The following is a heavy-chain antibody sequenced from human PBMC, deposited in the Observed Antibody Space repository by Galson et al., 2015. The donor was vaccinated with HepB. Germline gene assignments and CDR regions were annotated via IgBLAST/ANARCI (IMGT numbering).Heavy chain of an antibody. J-gene: IGHJ3*02. Sequence: QSGAEVKKPGESLKISRKGSGYSFTSYWIGWVRQMPGKGLEWMGIIYPGDSDTRYSPSFQGQVTISADKSISTAYLQWSSLKASDTAMYYCASNRGYYDFWSGSDAFDIWGQGTMVTVSS. CDR2: IYPGDSDT. V-gene: IGHV5-51*03. CDR3: ASNRGYYDFWSGSDAFDI. D-gene: IGHD3-3*01. CDR1: GYSFTSYW.